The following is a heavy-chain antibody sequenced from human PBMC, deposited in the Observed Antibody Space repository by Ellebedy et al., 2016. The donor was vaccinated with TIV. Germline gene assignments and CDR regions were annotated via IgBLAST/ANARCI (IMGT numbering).Heavy chain of an antibody. D-gene: IGHD3-10*01. J-gene: IGHJ4*02. V-gene: IGHV3-7*01. Sequence: GESLKISCAASGFTFSSYWMSWVRQAPGEVPEWVANIKQDGNEIYYVDSVKGRFNISRDNARNSLYLEMNSLRVEDTAVYYCARPSLSSGSFWDHWGQGTLVTVSS. CDR3: ARPSLSSGSFWDH. CDR1: GFTFSSYW. CDR2: IKQDGNEI.